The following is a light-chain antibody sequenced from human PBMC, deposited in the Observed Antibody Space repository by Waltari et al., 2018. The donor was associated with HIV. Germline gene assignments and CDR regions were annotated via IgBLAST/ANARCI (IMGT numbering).Light chain of an antibody. J-gene: IGLJ3*02. CDR3: SSYTGDNSVL. Sequence: GSPGQSITISCTGSSSDVGAYNFVSTKVLIHEVSNRPSGVSNRFSASKSGNTASLTISGLQAEDEADYYCSSYTGDNSVLFGGGTKLSVV. CDR1: SSDVGAYNF. CDR2: EVS. V-gene: IGLV2-14*01.